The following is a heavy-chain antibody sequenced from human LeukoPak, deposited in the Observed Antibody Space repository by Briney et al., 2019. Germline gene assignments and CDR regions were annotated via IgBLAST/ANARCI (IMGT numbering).Heavy chain of an antibody. V-gene: IGHV1-2*06. CDR2: INANSGGT. CDR3: ARDVSSTPNWEFDY. Sequence: ASVKVSCRTSGYTFADYFIHWVRQAPGQGLEYMGRINANSGGTEYQQKFQGRVTMTRDMLISTAYVEINWLISDDTAIYYCARDVSSTPNWEFDYWGQGTTVTVSS. CDR1: GYTFADYF. D-gene: IGHD1-26*01. J-gene: IGHJ4*02.